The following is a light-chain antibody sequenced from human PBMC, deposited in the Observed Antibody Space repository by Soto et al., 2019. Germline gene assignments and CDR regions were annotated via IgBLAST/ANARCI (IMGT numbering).Light chain of an antibody. CDR1: QSVGSK. V-gene: IGKV3-11*01. J-gene: IGKJ1*01. CDR2: DAS. Sequence: EIVLTQSPATLSLSPGEGATLSCRASQSVGSKLAWFQQKPGQAPRLLIYDASNRATGIPARFSGSGSGTDFTVTISSLEPEDFAVYYCGQFVSSPPRTFGQGTKVEIK. CDR3: GQFVSSPPRT.